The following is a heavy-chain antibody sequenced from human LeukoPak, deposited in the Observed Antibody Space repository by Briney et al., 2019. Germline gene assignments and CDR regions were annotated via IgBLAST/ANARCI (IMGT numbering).Heavy chain of an antibody. J-gene: IGHJ4*02. Sequence: GGSLRLSCAASGFTFSSYGMHWVRQAPGKGLEWVAVISYDGSNKYYADSVKGRFTISRDNSKNTLYLQMNSLRAEDTAVYYCARGAIGVVPAAFDYWGQGTLVTVSS. D-gene: IGHD2-2*01. V-gene: IGHV3-30*03. CDR2: ISYDGSNK. CDR3: ARGAIGVVPAAFDY. CDR1: GFTFSSYG.